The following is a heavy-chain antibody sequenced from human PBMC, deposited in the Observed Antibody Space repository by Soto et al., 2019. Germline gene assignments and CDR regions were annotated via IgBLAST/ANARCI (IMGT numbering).Heavy chain of an antibody. D-gene: IGHD3-9*01. CDR1: GGTFSSNA. J-gene: IGHJ4*02. CDR3: AVTVTGSRSPLAH. V-gene: IGHV1-69*06. CDR2: IIPIYASP. Sequence: QVQLVQSGAEVKKPGSSVKVSCKASGGTFSSNAISWVRQAPGQGLEWMGGIIPIYASPNYAQNFQGRVTGTADKATSTAYLELSRLKFADSAIYYCAVTVTGSRSPLAHWGRGTLVIVSS.